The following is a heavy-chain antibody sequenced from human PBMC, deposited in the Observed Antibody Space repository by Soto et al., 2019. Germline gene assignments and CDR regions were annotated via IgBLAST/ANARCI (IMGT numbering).Heavy chain of an antibody. J-gene: IGHJ6*02. V-gene: IGHV1-8*01. CDR2: MNPNSGNT. CDR3: ARSVVSDFCSGYYSPYYYYGMDV. Sequence: ASVKVSCQASGYTFTSYDINWVRQATGQGLEWMGWMNPNSGNTGYAQKFQGRVTMTRNTSISTAYMELSSLRSEDTAVYYCARSVVSDFCSGYYSPYYYYGMDVWGQGTTVTVSS. CDR1: GYTFTSYD. D-gene: IGHD3-3*01.